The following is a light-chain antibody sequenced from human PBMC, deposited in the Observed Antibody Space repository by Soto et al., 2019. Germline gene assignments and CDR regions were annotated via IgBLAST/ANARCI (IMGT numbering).Light chain of an antibody. V-gene: IGKV3-20*01. CDR2: GAS. CDR3: QQYGGSPRIT. CDR1: QSVSSSY. Sequence: PGERVTLSCRASQSVSSSYLTWYQQKPGQAPRLLIYGASTRATSIPARFSGSGSGTDFTLIINRLEPEDVAIYYCQQYGGSPRITFGQGTRLEIK. J-gene: IGKJ5*01.